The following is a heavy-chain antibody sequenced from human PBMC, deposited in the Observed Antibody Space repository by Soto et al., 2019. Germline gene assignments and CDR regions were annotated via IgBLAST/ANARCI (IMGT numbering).Heavy chain of an antibody. CDR2: IWYDGSNK. V-gene: IGHV3-33*01. D-gene: IGHD4-17*01. CDR1: RFTFSSYG. J-gene: IGHJ5*02. Sequence: QVQLVESGGGVVQPGRSLRLSCAASRFTFSSYGMHWVRQAPGKGLEWVAVIWYDGSNKYYADSVKGRFTISRDNSKNTLYLQMNSLRAEDTAVYYCARDRPAYGDYAENWFDPWGQGTLVTVSS. CDR3: ARDRPAYGDYAENWFDP.